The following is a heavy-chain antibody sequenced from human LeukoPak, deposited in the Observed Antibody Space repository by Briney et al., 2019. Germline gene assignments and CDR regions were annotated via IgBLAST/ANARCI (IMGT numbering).Heavy chain of an antibody. CDR3: ARWGYYDRSGYPRPWFDP. D-gene: IGHD3-22*01. CDR1: GGSISSYY. J-gene: IGHJ5*02. CDR2: IYTSGST. V-gene: IGHV4-4*09. Sequence: SETLSLTCTVSGGSISSYYWSWIRQPPGKGLEWIGYIYTSGSTNYNPSLKSRVTISVDTSKNQFSLKLSSVTAADTAVYYCARWGYYDRSGYPRPWFDPWGQGTLVTVSS.